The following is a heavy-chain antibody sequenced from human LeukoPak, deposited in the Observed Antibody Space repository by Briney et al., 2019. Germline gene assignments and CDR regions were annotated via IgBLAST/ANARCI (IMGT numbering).Heavy chain of an antibody. CDR1: GFTFSSYV. V-gene: IGHV3-23*01. CDR3: AKQWDYGEYVCFGP. J-gene: IGHJ5*02. D-gene: IGHD4-17*01. Sequence: PGGALRLSCAASGFTFSSYVMNWVRQAPGKGLEWVSSISASAGNTYYADSVKGRFTISRDNSKNTLYLQMNSLRAEDTAIYYCAKQWDYGEYVCFGPWGQGTLVTVSS. CDR2: ISASAGNT.